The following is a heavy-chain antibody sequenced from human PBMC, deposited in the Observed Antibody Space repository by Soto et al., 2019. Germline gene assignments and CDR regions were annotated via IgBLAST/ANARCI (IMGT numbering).Heavy chain of an antibody. D-gene: IGHD2-21*02. V-gene: IGHV3-23*01. CDR3: AKGFIVVVTAIRPDDNFDV. CDR2: ISGSGGTT. J-gene: IGHJ3*01. Sequence: GGSLRLSCAASGFTFNTYAMNWVRQAPGKGLEWVASISGSGGTTYYADSVKGRFTVSRDTSKNTLFLQMNSLSAEDTAVYYCAKGFIVVVTAIRPDDNFDVWGQGTMVTVSS. CDR1: GFTFNTYA.